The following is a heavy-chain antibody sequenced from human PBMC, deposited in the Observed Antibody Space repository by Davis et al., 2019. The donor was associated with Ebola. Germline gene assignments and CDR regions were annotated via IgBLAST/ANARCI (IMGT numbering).Heavy chain of an antibody. D-gene: IGHD3-9*01. CDR1: GFTFSSYW. Sequence: GESLKISCAASGFTFSSYWMHWVRQAPGKGLVWVSRINNDGTDTSYADSVKGRFTISRDNAKNTLYLQMNSLRADDTAVYYCTRNFDWYDKSWGQGTLVTVSS. V-gene: IGHV3-74*01. CDR3: TRNFDWYDKS. CDR2: INNDGTDT. J-gene: IGHJ5*02.